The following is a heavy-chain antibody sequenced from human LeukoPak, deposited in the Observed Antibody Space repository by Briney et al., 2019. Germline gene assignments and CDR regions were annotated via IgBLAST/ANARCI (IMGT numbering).Heavy chain of an antibody. J-gene: IGHJ4*02. V-gene: IGHV4-31*03. D-gene: IGHD6-13*01. Sequence: SETLSLTCTVSGGSISSGGYYWSWVRQHPGKGLEWIGYIYYSGSTYYNPSLKSRVTISVDTSKNQFSLKLSSVTAADTAVYYCARASSWYVTYWGQGTLVTVSS. CDR3: ARASSWYVTY. CDR1: GGSISSGGYY. CDR2: IYYSGST.